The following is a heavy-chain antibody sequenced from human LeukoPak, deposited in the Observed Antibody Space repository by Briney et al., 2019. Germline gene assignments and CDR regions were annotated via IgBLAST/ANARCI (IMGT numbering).Heavy chain of an antibody. CDR2: IYYSGST. CDR3: ASSPSGYWWNFDC. CDR1: GGSISSYY. Sequence: SETLSLTCTVSGGSISSYYWNWIRQPPGKGLEWIGYIYYSGSTYNNPSLKSRVTISVDTTKNQFSLKLTSVTAADTAVYYCASSPSGYWWNFDCWGQGTLVTVSS. J-gene: IGHJ4*02. V-gene: IGHV4-59*04. D-gene: IGHD3-22*01.